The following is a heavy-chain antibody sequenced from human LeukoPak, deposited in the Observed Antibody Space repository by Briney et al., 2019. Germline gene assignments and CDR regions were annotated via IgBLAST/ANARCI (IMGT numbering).Heavy chain of an antibody. CDR1: GGSFSGYY. J-gene: IGHJ6*02. Sequence: PSETLSLTCAVYGGSFSGYYWSWIRQPPGKGLEWIGEINHSGSTNYNPSLKSRVTISVDTSKNQFSLKLSSVTAADTAVYYCARGRPHTYSSITMVRGVISRYYYYYGMDVWGQGTTVTVSS. D-gene: IGHD3-10*01. V-gene: IGHV4-34*01. CDR3: ARGRPHTYSSITMVRGVISRYYYYYGMDV. CDR2: INHSGST.